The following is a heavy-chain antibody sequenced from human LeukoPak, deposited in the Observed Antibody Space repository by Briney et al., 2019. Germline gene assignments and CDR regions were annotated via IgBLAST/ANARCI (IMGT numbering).Heavy chain of an antibody. D-gene: IGHD3-22*01. CDR2: ILYDGSNK. Sequence: PSETLSLTCTVSGGSISSSSYYWGWIRQPPGKGLEWVAVILYDGSNKKYADSVKGRFTISRDNSKNTLYLQMNSLRAEDTAVYYCAKGGPYYYDSSGYYDAFDIWGQGTMVTVSS. CDR1: GGSISSSS. CDR3: AKGGPYYYDSSGYYDAFDI. V-gene: IGHV3-30*18. J-gene: IGHJ3*02.